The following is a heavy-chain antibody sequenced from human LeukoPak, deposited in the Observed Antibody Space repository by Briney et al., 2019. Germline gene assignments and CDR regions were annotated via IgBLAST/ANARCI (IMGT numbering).Heavy chain of an antibody. V-gene: IGHV3-23*01. CDR2: IGGSGGDT. J-gene: IGHJ3*01. CDR3: AKDLVGVPADAFDV. Sequence: QTGGSLRLSCAASGFTFSSYAMSWVRQAPGKGLEWVSGIGGSGGDTCYAASVKGRFTISRDNSKNTLDLQMNSLRAEDTAVYYCAKDLVGVPADAFDVWGQGTMVTVSS. D-gene: IGHD2-2*01. CDR1: GFTFSSYA.